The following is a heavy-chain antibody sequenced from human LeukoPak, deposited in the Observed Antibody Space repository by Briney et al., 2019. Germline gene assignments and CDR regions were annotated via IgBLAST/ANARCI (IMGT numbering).Heavy chain of an antibody. V-gene: IGHV1-2*02. Sequence: ASVKVSYKASGYTFTGYYMHWVRQAPGQGLEWMGWINPNSGGTNYAQKFQGRVTMTRDTSISTAYMELSRLRSDDTAVYYCARGGYYDILTGYSSDPLDYWGQGTLVTVSS. CDR1: GYTFTGYY. D-gene: IGHD3-9*01. CDR3: ARGGYYDILTGYSSDPLDY. CDR2: INPNSGGT. J-gene: IGHJ4*02.